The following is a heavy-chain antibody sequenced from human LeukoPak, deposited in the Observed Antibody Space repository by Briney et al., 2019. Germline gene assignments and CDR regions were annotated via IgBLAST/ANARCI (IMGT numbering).Heavy chain of an antibody. Sequence: GGSLRLSCAASGFTFSSYAMSWVRLAPGKGLEWVSSISSSSIYIYYADSVKGRFTISRDNAKNSLYLQMNSLRAEDTAVYYCARGPRANHFNWFDPWGQGTLVTVSS. CDR3: ARGPRANHFNWFDP. J-gene: IGHJ5*02. D-gene: IGHD1-26*01. V-gene: IGHV3-21*01. CDR2: ISSSSIYI. CDR1: GFTFSSYA.